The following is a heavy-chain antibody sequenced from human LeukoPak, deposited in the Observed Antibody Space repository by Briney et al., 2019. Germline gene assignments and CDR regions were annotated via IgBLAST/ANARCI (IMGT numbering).Heavy chain of an antibody. J-gene: IGHJ4*02. CDR2: ISSSSSSI. D-gene: IGHD3-16*02. CDR3: ARDHDYIWGSYRIPLDY. CDR1: GFTFSSYN. V-gene: IGHV3-48*02. Sequence: GGSLRLSCAASGFTFSSYNMNWVRQAPGKGQEWVSHISSSSSSIYYADSVKGRFTISRDNAKNSLYLQMNSLRDEDTAVYYCARDHDYIWGSYRIPLDYWGRGTLVTVSS.